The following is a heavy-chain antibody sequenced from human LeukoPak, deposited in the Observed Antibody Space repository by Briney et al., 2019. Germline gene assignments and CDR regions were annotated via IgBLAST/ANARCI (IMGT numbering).Heavy chain of an antibody. D-gene: IGHD6-19*01. J-gene: IGHJ4*02. V-gene: IGHV3-48*01. CDR1: GFTFNTYT. Sequence: PGGSLRLSCAASGFTFNTYTMNWVRQAPGKGLEWVSYISGSSGIIDYADSVRGRFTISRDNAKNSLYLQMNSLRAEDTAVYYCARVQQWPRGGFDYWGQGTLVTVSS. CDR2: ISGSSGII. CDR3: ARVQQWPRGGFDY.